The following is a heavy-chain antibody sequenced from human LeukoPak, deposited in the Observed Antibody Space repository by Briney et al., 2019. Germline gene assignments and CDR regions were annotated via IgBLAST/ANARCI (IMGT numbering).Heavy chain of an antibody. CDR3: AKNADRGAYRRGGSCYPYYYYYMDV. D-gene: IGHD2-15*01. CDR1: GFTLSSYA. V-gene: IGHV3-23*01. Sequence: PGGSLRLSCAASGFTLSSYAMSWVRQAPGKGLEWVSSISHTGGSPYYADSVKGRFTVSRDNSKNTLYLQMNSLTVEDTAIYYCAKNADRGAYRRGGSCYPYYYYYMDVWGTGTTVTISS. CDR2: ISHTGGSP. J-gene: IGHJ6*03.